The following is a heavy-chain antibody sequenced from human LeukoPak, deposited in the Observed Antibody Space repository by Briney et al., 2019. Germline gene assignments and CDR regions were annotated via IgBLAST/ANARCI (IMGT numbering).Heavy chain of an antibody. J-gene: IGHJ4*02. V-gene: IGHV4-59*08. Sequence: PSETLSLTCTVSGGSISSYYWSWIRQPPGKGLEWIGYIYYSGSTNYNPSLKSRVTISVDTSKNQFSLKLSSVTAADTAVYYCARPYSSSWYAYFDYWGQGTLVTVSS. CDR1: GGSISSYY. CDR2: IYYSGST. CDR3: ARPYSSSWYAYFDY. D-gene: IGHD6-13*01.